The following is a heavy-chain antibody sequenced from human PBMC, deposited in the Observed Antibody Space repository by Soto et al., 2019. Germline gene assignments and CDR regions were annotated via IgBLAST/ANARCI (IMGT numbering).Heavy chain of an antibody. Sequence: PGGSLRLSCAASGFTFSSYAMNWVRQAPGKGLEWVSAIDSTGDRSLHADSVKGRFTVSRDNAKNSLYLQMNSLRAEDTAVYYCARDGLGDHGYYYYGMDVCGQGPTVTVSS. CDR3: ARDGLGDHGYYYYGMDV. V-gene: IGHV3-21*01. CDR1: GFTFSSYA. CDR2: IDSTGDRS. J-gene: IGHJ6*02. D-gene: IGHD2-21*01.